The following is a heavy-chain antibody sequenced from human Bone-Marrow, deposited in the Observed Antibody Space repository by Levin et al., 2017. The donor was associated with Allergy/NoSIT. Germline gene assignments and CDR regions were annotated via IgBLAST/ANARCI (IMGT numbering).Heavy chain of an antibody. Sequence: SETLSLTCTVSGGAITINTYYWGWFRQPPGQGLEWIGSVYHSGKTYTNPSLESRLTISVDTSTNQFSLKLSSVTAADTAVYVCASSYCGAGTCYTEYFQHWGQGSLAIVSA. CDR1: GGAITINTYY. CDR2: VYHSGKT. J-gene: IGHJ1*01. CDR3: ASSYCGAGTCYTEYFQH. D-gene: IGHD2-15*01. V-gene: IGHV4-39*01.